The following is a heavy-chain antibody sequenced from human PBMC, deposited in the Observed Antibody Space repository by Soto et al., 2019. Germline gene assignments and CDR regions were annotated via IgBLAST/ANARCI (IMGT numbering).Heavy chain of an antibody. CDR1: GYTFTGYY. CDR2: INPNSGGT. J-gene: IGHJ4*02. D-gene: IGHD5-12*01. V-gene: IGHV1-2*02. CDR3: ARHSGYDYVFDY. Sequence: GASVKVSCKASGYTFTGYYMHWVRQAPGQGLEWMGWINPNSGGTNYAQKFQGRVSMTRDTSTSTAYMELSSLRFDDTAVCYCARHSGYDYVFDYWGQGTLVTVSS.